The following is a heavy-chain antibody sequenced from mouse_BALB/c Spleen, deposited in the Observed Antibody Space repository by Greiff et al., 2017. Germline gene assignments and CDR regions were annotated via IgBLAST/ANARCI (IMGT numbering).Heavy chain of an antibody. V-gene: IGHV5-6-5*01. Sequence: EVQRVESGGGLVKPGGSLKLSCAASGFTFSSYAMSWVRQTPEKRLEWVASISSGGSTYYPDSVKGRFTISRDNARNILYLQMSSLRSEDTAMYYCARGRENGYDAGYYYAMDYWGQGTSVTVSS. D-gene: IGHD2-2*01. J-gene: IGHJ4*01. CDR2: ISSGGST. CDR3: ARGRENGYDAGYYYAMDY. CDR1: GFTFSSYA.